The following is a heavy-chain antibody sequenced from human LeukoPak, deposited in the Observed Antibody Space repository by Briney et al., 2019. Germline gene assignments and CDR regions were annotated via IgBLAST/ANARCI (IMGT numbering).Heavy chain of an antibody. Sequence: GGSLRLSCVASGFTFVSHWMTWVRQAPGKGLEWVANINQDGSERYYVDSVKGRFTISRDDAKNSPYLQMNSLRAEDAAVYYCARRSGIAVAGAFDYWGQGTLVTVSS. CDR1: GFTFVSHW. CDR3: ARRSGIAVAGAFDY. D-gene: IGHD6-19*01. V-gene: IGHV3-7*01. CDR2: INQDGSER. J-gene: IGHJ4*02.